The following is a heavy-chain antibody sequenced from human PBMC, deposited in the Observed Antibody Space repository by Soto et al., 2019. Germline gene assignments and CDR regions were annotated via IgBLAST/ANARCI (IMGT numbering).Heavy chain of an antibody. CDR2: ISHRGTA. Sequence: SETLSLTCTVSGGSISSGAYYWGCIRQHPGKGLEWTGYISHRGTAYYTPSLKRRVSPSVDPSKSKFSLNVTSLTAADTAVYYCARVSATGTRWFDPWGPGTLVTVSS. D-gene: IGHD6-13*01. CDR3: ARVSATGTRWFDP. J-gene: IGHJ5*02. V-gene: IGHV4-31*03. CDR1: GGSISSGAYY.